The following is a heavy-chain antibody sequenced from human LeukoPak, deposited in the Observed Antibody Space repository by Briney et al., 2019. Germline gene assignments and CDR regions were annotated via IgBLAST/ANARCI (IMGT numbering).Heavy chain of an antibody. CDR2: ISAYNGNT. CDR3: PRDAQTYYYDSSGYRPFDY. CDR1: GYTFTSYG. Sequence: ASVKVSCKASGYTFTSYGISWVRQAPGQGLEWMGWISAYNGNTNYAQKLQGRVTMTTDTSTSTAYMELRSLRSDDTAVYYCPRDAQTYYYDSSGYRPFDYWGQGTLVTVSS. D-gene: IGHD3-22*01. J-gene: IGHJ4*02. V-gene: IGHV1-18*01.